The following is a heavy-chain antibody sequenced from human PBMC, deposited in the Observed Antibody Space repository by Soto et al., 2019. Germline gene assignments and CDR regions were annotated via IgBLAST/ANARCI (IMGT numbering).Heavy chain of an antibody. V-gene: IGHV5-51*01. Sequence: GESLKISCKGSGYSFTSYWIGWVRQMPGKGLEWMGIIYPGDSETRYSPSFQGQVTISADKSISTAYLQWNSLKASDTAMYYCARQLELNKGYYYYYYMDVWGKGTTVTVSS. J-gene: IGHJ6*03. D-gene: IGHD1-7*01. CDR2: IYPGDSET. CDR3: ARQLELNKGYYYYYYMDV. CDR1: GYSFTSYW.